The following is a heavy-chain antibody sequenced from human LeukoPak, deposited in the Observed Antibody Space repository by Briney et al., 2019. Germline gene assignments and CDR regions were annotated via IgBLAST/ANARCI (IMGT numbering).Heavy chain of an antibody. V-gene: IGHV3-21*01. Sequence: GGSLRLSCAASGFTFSSYTMNWVRQAPGKGLEWVSSISSSSSYIYYADSVKGRFTISRDNAKNSLYLQMNSLRAEDTAVYYCARGARWLRFAYYFDYWGQGTLVTVSS. CDR3: ARGARWLRFAYYFDY. D-gene: IGHD5-12*01. CDR2: ISSSSSYI. J-gene: IGHJ4*02. CDR1: GFTFSSYT.